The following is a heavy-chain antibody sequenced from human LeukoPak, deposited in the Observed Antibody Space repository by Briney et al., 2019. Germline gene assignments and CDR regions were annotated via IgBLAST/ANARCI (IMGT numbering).Heavy chain of an antibody. D-gene: IGHD3-3*01. CDR2: IYYSGST. Sequence: SETLSLTCTVSGGSISSGGYYWSWIRQHPGKGLEWIGYIYYSGSTYYNPSLKSRLTISVDTSKNQFSLKLSSVTAADTAVYYCARGLAIDYDFWSGYSWNWFDPWGQGTLVTVSS. CDR1: GGSISSGGYY. CDR3: ARGLAIDYDFWSGYSWNWFDP. V-gene: IGHV4-31*03. J-gene: IGHJ5*02.